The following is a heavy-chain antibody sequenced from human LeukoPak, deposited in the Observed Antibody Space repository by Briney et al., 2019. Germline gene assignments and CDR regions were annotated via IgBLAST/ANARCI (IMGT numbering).Heavy chain of an antibody. CDR2: ISSSGSTI. CDR1: GFSSSTYT. V-gene: IGHV3-48*04. D-gene: IGHD3-10*02. J-gene: IGHJ6*04. CDR3: AELGITMIGGV. Sequence: GGSLRLSCAASGFSSSTYTMNWVRQAPGKGLEWVSYISSSGSTIYYADSVKGRFTISRDNAKNSLYLQMNSLRAEDTAVYYCAELGITMIGGVWGKGTTVTISS.